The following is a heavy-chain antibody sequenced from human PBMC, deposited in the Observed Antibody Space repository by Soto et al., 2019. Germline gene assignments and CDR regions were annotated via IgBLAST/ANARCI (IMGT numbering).Heavy chain of an antibody. CDR2: IFSNDEK. D-gene: IGHD5-12*01. V-gene: IGHV2-26*01. CDR1: GFSLSNARMG. CDR3: ARTPGQYSGYDVYYYYYMDV. Sequence: SGPTLVNPTETLTLTCTVSGFSLSNARMGVSWIRQPPGKALEWLAHIFSNDEKSYSTSLKSRLTISKDTSKSQVVLTMTNMDPVDTATYYCARTPGQYSGYDVYYYYYMDVWGKGTTVTVSS. J-gene: IGHJ6*03.